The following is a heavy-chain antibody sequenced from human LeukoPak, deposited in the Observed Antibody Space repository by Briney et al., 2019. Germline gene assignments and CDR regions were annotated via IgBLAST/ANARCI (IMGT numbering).Heavy chain of an antibody. D-gene: IGHD5-12*01. J-gene: IGHJ4*02. CDR2: INSDGSST. CDR3: ARDTLSGYYFDY. V-gene: IGHV3-74*01. CDR1: GFTFSSYW. Sequence: GGSLRLSWAASGFTFSSYWMHWVRQAPGKGLVWVSRINSDGSSTSYADSVKGRFTISRDNAKNTLYLQMNSLRAEDTAVYYCARDTLSGYYFDYWGQGTLVTVSS.